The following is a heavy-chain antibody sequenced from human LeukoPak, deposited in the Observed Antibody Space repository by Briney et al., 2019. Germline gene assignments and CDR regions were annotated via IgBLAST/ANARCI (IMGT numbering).Heavy chain of an antibody. J-gene: IGHJ6*02. CDR2: ISYDGSNK. V-gene: IGHV3-30-3*01. D-gene: IGHD3-3*01. Sequence: GGSLRLSCAASGFTFSSYAMHWVRQAPGKGLEWVAVISYDGSNKYYADSVKGRFTISRDNSKNTLYLQMNSLRAEDTAVYYCARGPIYDFWSGYCKARSSDYYYGMDVWGQGTTVTVSS. CDR1: GFTFSSYA. CDR3: ARGPIYDFWSGYCKARSSDYYYGMDV.